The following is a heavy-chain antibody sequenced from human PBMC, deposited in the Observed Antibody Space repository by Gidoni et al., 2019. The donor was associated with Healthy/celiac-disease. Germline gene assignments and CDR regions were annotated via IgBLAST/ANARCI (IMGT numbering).Heavy chain of an antibody. V-gene: IGHV3-9*01. CDR2: ISWNSGSI. CDR3: AKDYANKGGATMIVVVITGFDY. Sequence: EVQLVASGGGVVPPGMSLRLSCAPSGVPFAHFACPWVRQASGKGLEWVSGISWNSGSIGYADSVKGRFTISRDNAKNSLYLQMNSLRAEDTALYYCAKDYANKGGATMIVVVITGFDYWGQGTLVTVSS. CDR1: GVPFAHFA. J-gene: IGHJ4*02. D-gene: IGHD3-22*01.